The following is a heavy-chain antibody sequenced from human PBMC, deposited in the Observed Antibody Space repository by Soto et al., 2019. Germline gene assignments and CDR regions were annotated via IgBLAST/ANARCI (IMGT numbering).Heavy chain of an antibody. CDR2: ISWNSGSI. D-gene: IGHD4-17*01. Sequence: EVQLVESGGGLVQPGRSLRLSCAASGFTFDDYAMHWVRQAPGKGLEWVSGISWNSGSIGHADSVKGRFTISRDNAKNSLYLQMNSLRAEDSALYYCAKDHMTTVTTNTFDYWGQGTLVTVSS. J-gene: IGHJ4*02. V-gene: IGHV3-9*01. CDR3: AKDHMTTVTTNTFDY. CDR1: GFTFDDYA.